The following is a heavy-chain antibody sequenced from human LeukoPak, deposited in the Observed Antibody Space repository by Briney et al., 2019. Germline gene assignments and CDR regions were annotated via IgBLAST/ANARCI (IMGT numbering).Heavy chain of an antibody. D-gene: IGHD3-22*01. V-gene: IGHV3-21*01. CDR3: ARADMAGYDSSGHFDY. CDR2: ISSSSSFI. J-gene: IGHJ4*02. Sequence: GGSLRLSCAASGFTFSSYSMNWVRQAPGKGLEWVSSISSSSSFIYYADSLKGRFTISRDNSKNTLYLQMNSLRAEDTAVYYCARADMAGYDSSGHFDYWGQGTLVTVSS. CDR1: GFTFSSYS.